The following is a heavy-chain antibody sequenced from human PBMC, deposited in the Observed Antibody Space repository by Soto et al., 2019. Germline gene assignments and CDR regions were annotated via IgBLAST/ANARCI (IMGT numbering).Heavy chain of an antibody. V-gene: IGHV1-18*01. J-gene: IGHJ4*02. Sequence: QVQLVQSGGEVKEPGASVKVSCKASGYRFSRYGINWVRQAPGQGLEWMGWVSTYDGNTQYAQKFQGRITMTTDTSTNTVYLELRCLTSDDTAVYYCARDEEDANLMIVVLPGDYWGQGTLVSVSS. CDR3: ARDEEDANLMIVVLPGDY. CDR1: GYRFSRYG. CDR2: VSTYDGNT. D-gene: IGHD2-21*01.